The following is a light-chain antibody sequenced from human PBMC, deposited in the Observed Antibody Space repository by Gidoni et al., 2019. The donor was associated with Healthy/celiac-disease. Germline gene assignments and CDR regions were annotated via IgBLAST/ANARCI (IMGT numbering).Light chain of an antibody. CDR2: AAS. CDR3: LQDYNYPYT. V-gene: IGKV1-6*01. Sequence: AIQMTPLPASLSASVGDRVTITCRASQGIKNDLGWYQQKPGKVPKLLIYAASSLQSGVPSRFSGSGSGTDFTLTISSLQPEDFATYYCLQDYNYPYTFGQGTKLEIK. J-gene: IGKJ2*01. CDR1: QGIKND.